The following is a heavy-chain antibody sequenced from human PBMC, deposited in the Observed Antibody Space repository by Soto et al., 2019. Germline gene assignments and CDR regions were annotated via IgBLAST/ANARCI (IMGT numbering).Heavy chain of an antibody. V-gene: IGHV3-21*01. Sequence: PGGSLRLSCVAYGFDLTSSRMNWVRQAPGKGLEWVASISGSGKDTFYRHSVKGRFAISRDSAGTSLFLRMDSVKVEDTAVYHCARVHLVAGSAFYCVMDVWGPGTAVTVSS. CDR3: ARVHLVAGSAFYCVMDV. CDR2: ISGSGKDT. J-gene: IGHJ6*02. CDR1: GFDLTSSR. D-gene: IGHD6-6*01.